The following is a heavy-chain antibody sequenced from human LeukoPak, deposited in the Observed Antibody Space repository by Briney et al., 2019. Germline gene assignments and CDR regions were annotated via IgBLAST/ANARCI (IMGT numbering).Heavy chain of an antibody. D-gene: IGHD3-16*01. Sequence: SETLSLTCAVYGGSFSGYYWSWIRQPPGKGLEWIGEIDHSGSTNYNPSLKSRVTISVDTSKNQFSLKLSSVTAADTAMYYCARDRGDYVWGRPLRPGAFDIWGQGTMVTVSS. CDR1: GGSFSGYY. V-gene: IGHV4-34*01. J-gene: IGHJ3*02. CDR2: IDHSGST. CDR3: ARDRGDYVWGRPLRPGAFDI.